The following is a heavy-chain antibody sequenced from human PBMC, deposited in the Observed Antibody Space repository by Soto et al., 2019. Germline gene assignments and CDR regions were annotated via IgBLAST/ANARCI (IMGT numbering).Heavy chain of an antibody. CDR2: ISYDGSNK. J-gene: IGHJ4*02. CDR3: AKTEDSSGYLLDY. CDR1: GFTFSSYG. V-gene: IGHV3-30*18. D-gene: IGHD3-22*01. Sequence: GGSLRLSCAASGFTFSSYGMHWVRQAPGKGLEWVAVISYDGSNKYYADSVKGRFTISRDNSKNTLYLQMNSLRAEDTAVYYCAKTEDSSGYLLDYWGQGTLVTVSS.